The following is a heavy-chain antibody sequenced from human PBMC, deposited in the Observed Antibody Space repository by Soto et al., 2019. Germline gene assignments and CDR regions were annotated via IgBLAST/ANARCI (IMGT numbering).Heavy chain of an antibody. V-gene: IGHV1-18*01. Sequence: ASVKVCCKASGYTFTSYGISGVRQAPGQGLEGRGWIRAYNGNTNYAEKLQGRVTMTTDTSTSTAYMELSRLRSDDPAVYSCARDLIGPQWLALHWFDPWGQGTLVT. D-gene: IGHD6-19*01. CDR3: ARDLIGPQWLALHWFDP. CDR1: GYTFTSYG. CDR2: IRAYNGNT. J-gene: IGHJ5*02.